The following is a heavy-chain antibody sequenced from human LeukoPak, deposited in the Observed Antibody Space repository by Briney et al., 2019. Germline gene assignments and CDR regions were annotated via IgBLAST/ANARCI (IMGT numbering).Heavy chain of an antibody. V-gene: IGHV3-23*01. CDR1: GLTFSNYA. D-gene: IGHD3-16*02. CDR3: AKSLYGGCDY. CDR2: VNDNGGST. J-gene: IGHJ4*02. Sequence: GGSLRLSCAASGLTFSNYAMTWVRQAPGKGLEWVSGVNDNGGSTSYADSVKGRFTIFRDNSKNTVYLQMNSLRVEDTAVYYCAKSLYGGCDYWGQGTVVTVSS.